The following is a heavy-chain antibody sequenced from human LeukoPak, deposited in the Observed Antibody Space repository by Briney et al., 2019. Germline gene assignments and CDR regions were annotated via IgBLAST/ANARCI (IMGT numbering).Heavy chain of an antibody. CDR1: GYTFTSYD. V-gene: IGHV1-8*01. J-gene: IGHJ4*02. CDR2: MNPNSGAT. CDR3: ARSVGATYFDY. Sequence: GASVKVSCKASGYTFTSYDFNWLRQATGQGPEWMGWMNPNSGATGYAQKFQGRVTMTRSASINTAYMELTDLRSGDTAVYYCARSVGATYFDYWGQGTLVTVSS. D-gene: IGHD1-26*01.